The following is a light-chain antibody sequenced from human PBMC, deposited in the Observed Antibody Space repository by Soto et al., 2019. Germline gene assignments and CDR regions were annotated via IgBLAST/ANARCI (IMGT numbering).Light chain of an antibody. CDR3: QQLNNYPLT. CDR2: AAS. J-gene: IGKJ4*01. Sequence: IQFTQSPSSLSASVGDRLTITCRASQDISSYLAWYQQRTGKAPKLLIYAASTLPSGVPSRFRGSGSGTDFTLTISRLQPEDFATYYCQQLNNYPLTFGGGTKVDI. V-gene: IGKV1-9*01. CDR1: QDISSY.